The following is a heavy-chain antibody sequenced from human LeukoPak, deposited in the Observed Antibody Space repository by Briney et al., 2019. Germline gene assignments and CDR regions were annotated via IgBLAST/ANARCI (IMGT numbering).Heavy chain of an antibody. CDR3: ARGFYDSSAFDY. CDR2: ISSSSSYI. D-gene: IGHD3-22*01. Sequence: GGSLRLSCAASGFTFSSYSMNRVRQAPGKGLEWVSSISSSSSYIYYADSVKGRFTISRDNAKNSLYLQMNSLRAEDTAVHYCARGFYDSSAFDYWGQGTLVTVSS. CDR1: GFTFSSYS. J-gene: IGHJ4*02. V-gene: IGHV3-21*01.